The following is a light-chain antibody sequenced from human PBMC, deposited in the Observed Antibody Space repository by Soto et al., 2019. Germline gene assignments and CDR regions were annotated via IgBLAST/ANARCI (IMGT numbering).Light chain of an antibody. CDR2: AAA. CDR1: HDISRW. CDR3: QQATDFPPT. J-gene: IGKJ1*01. V-gene: IGKV1-12*01. Sequence: DVQMTQSPSSVSASVGARVTITCRASHDISRWLTWYQVRPGKAPKALIYAAASLKSGVPSRFSGSGSGTEYTLAISSLQPEDFATYYCQQATDFPPTFGQGTKVDIK.